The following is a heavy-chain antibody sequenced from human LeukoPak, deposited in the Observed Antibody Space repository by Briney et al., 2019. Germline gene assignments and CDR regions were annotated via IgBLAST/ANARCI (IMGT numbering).Heavy chain of an antibody. Sequence: GASLQISCKGSAYNFANYWISWVRQLPGKGLEWMGRIDPSDSYTDYSPSFQGHVTLSVDKSNNTAYLQWSGLKASDTATYYCARDQSGGSTFWYFDLWGRGTLVTVSS. V-gene: IGHV5-10-1*01. CDR3: ARDQSGGSTFWYFDL. J-gene: IGHJ2*01. D-gene: IGHD4-23*01. CDR2: IDPSDSYT. CDR1: AYNFANYW.